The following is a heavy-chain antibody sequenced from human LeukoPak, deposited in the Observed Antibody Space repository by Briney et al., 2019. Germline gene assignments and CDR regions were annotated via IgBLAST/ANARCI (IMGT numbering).Heavy chain of an antibody. J-gene: IGHJ5*02. CDR1: GFTFSSNY. V-gene: IGHV3-53*01. CDR2: IYSGGST. CDR3: ARDAPSRRFDP. Sequence: GGSLRLSCAASGFTFSSNYMSWVRQAPGKGLEWVSVIYSGGSTYYADSVKGRFTISRDNSKNTLYLQMNSLRAEDTAVYYCARDAPSRRFDPWGQGTLVTVSS.